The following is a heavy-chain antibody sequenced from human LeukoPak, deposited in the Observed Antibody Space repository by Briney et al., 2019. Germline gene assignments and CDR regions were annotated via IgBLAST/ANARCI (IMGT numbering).Heavy chain of an antibody. CDR3: ARVRLRSTYYYYGMDV. V-gene: IGHV4-34*01. J-gene: IGHJ6*02. D-gene: IGHD4-17*01. Sequence: PSETLSLTCAVYGGSFSGYYWSWIRQPPGKGLEWIGEINHSGSTNYNPSLKSRVTISVDTSKNQFSLKLSSVTAADTAVYYCARVRLRSTYYYYGMDVWGRGTTVAVSS. CDR1: GGSFSGYY. CDR2: INHSGST.